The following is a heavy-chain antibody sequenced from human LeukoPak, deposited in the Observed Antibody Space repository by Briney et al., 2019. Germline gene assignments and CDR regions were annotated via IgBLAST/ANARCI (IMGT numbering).Heavy chain of an antibody. J-gene: IGHJ6*03. V-gene: IGHV3-23*01. CDR3: AKEGIAVAGTAYYYYMDV. CDR2: ISGSGGST. Sequence: PGGSLRLSCAASGFTFSSYAMSWVRQAPGKGLEWVSAISGSGGSTYYADSVKGRFTISRDNSKNTLYLQMNSLRAEDTAVYYCAKEGIAVAGTAYYYYMDVWGKGTTVTVSS. D-gene: IGHD6-19*01. CDR1: GFTFSSYA.